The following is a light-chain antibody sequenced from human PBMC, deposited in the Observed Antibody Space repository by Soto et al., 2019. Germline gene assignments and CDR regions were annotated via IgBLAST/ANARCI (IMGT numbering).Light chain of an antibody. CDR3: SSYTTSNTLL. V-gene: IGLV2-14*01. J-gene: IGLJ2*01. CDR1: SGDIGGYNY. Sequence: QSALTKPASVSGSPGQSITISCTGTSGDIGGYNYVSWYQQHPGKAPKHMIYDVSDRPSGVSNRFSGSKSGNTASLTISGLRAEDEADYYCSSYTTSNTLLFGGGTKLTVL. CDR2: DVS.